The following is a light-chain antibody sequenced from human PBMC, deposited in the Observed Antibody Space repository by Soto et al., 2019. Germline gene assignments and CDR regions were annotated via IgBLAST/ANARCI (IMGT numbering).Light chain of an antibody. J-gene: IGKJ4*01. Sequence: EIVLTQSPGTLSLSPGERATLSCRASQGISSSYLAWYQQKSGRAPRLLIYDTSNRATGIPDRFSGSGSGTDFTLTISRLEPEDFAVYYCQQYGSSPPVTFGGGTKVDIK. CDR3: QQYGSSPPVT. V-gene: IGKV3-20*01. CDR2: DTS. CDR1: QGISSSY.